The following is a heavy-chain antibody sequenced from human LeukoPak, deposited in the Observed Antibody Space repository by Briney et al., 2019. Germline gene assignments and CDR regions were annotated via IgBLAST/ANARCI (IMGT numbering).Heavy chain of an antibody. V-gene: IGHV4-4*07. CDR3: ARPSIAPGPFDI. Sequence: SETLSLTCTVSGGSISSYYWSWIRQPAGKGLEWIGRIYTSGSTNYNPSLKSRVTMSVGTSKNQFSLKLSSVTAADTAVYYCARPSIAPGPFDIWGQGTMVTVSS. J-gene: IGHJ3*02. CDR2: IYTSGST. CDR1: GGSISSYY.